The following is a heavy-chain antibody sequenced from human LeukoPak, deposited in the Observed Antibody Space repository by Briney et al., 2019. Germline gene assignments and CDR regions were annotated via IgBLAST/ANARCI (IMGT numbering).Heavy chain of an antibody. D-gene: IGHD4-17*01. CDR3: AKVYGDYGPYYFDY. Sequence: GGSLRLSCAASGFTFSSYWMHWVRQAPGKGLVWVSRINNDGSNKRYADSVKGRFTISRDNSKNTLYLQMNSLRAEDTAVYYCAKVYGDYGPYYFDYWGQGTLVTVSS. CDR1: GFTFSSYW. CDR2: INNDGSNK. J-gene: IGHJ4*02. V-gene: IGHV3-74*01.